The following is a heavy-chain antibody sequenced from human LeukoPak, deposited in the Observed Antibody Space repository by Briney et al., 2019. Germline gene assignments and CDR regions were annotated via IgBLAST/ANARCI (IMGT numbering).Heavy chain of an antibody. CDR2: VYYSGST. Sequence: SETLSLTCTVSGGSINNSYWTWIRQPPGKGLEWIGSVYYSGSTYYNPSLKSRVTISVDTSKNQFSLKLNSVTATDTAVYYCAREGLAARRGGFDIWGQGTVVTVSS. D-gene: IGHD6-6*01. V-gene: IGHV4-59*01. CDR3: AREGLAARRGGFDI. CDR1: GGSINNSY. J-gene: IGHJ3*02.